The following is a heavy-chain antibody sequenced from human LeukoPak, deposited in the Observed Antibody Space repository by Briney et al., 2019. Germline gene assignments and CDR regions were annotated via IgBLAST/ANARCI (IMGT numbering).Heavy chain of an antibody. CDR1: GFTFSDYY. CDR2: ISSSGSTI. CDR3: AREGVNGYSRFFFDY. J-gene: IGHJ4*02. V-gene: IGHV3-11*04. Sequence: GGSLRLSCAASGFTFSDYYMSWIRQAPGKGLEWVSYISSSGSTIYYADSVKGRFTISRDNAKNSLYLQMNSLRAEDTAVYYCAREGVNGYSRFFFDYWGQGTLVTVSS. D-gene: IGHD6-13*01.